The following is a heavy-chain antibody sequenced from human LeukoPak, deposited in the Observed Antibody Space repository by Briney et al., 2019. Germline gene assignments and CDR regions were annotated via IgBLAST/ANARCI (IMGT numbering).Heavy chain of an antibody. V-gene: IGHV4-39*01. J-gene: IGHJ5*02. CDR2: IYFSGST. D-gene: IGHD3-16*02. CDR3: ARQFVKARPFDP. CDR1: GGAIRSSSYY. Sequence: SETLSLTCTVSGGAIRSSSYYWGWVSQPPGKGLEWIGSIYFSGSTSTTPSLNSRVTISVDTSMHQFSLKLSSVTAADTAVYYCARQFVKARPFDPWGQGTLVSVS.